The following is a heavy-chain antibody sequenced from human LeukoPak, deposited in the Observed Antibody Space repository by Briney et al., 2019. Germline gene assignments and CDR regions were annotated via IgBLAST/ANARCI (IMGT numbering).Heavy chain of an antibody. J-gene: IGHJ4*02. D-gene: IGHD3-3*01. CDR2: IYHSGST. CDR3: ARGCYDFWSGYCHFDY. CDR1: GYSISSGYY. V-gene: IGHV4-38-2*01. Sequence: PSETLSLTCAVSGYSISSGYYWGWIRQPPGKGLGWIGSIYHSGSTYYNPSLKSRVTISVDTSKNQFSLKLSSVTAADTAVYYCARGCYDFWSGYCHFDYWGQGTLVTVSS.